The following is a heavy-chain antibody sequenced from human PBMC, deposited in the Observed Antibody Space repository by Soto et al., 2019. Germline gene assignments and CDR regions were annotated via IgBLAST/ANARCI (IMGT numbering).Heavy chain of an antibody. D-gene: IGHD6-13*01. Sequence: ASVKVSCKASGYTFTNYAVHWVRQAHGQGPEWMGWINVGNGKTKYSQNFQGRVTVIRDTSASTAYLELSSLTSEDTAVYFCARGEAAAGLLFQHWGQGTVVTVSS. CDR2: INVGNGKT. J-gene: IGHJ1*01. CDR1: GYTFTNYA. CDR3: ARGEAAAGLLFQH. V-gene: IGHV1-3*01.